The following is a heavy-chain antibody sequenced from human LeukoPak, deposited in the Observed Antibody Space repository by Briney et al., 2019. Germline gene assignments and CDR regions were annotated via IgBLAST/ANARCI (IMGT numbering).Heavy chain of an antibody. CDR1: GYSISSGYY. CDR3: ARDSRLAALGFDY. D-gene: IGHD6-13*01. Sequence: PSETLSLTCTVSGYSISSGYYWGWIRQPPGKGLEWIGSIYYSGSTYYNPSLRSRVTISVDTSKNQFSLKLSSVTAADTAVYYCARDSRLAALGFDYWGQGTLVTVSS. J-gene: IGHJ4*02. CDR2: IYYSGST. V-gene: IGHV4-38-2*02.